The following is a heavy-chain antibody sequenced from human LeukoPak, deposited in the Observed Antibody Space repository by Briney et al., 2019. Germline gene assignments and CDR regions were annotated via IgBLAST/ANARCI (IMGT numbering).Heavy chain of an antibody. V-gene: IGHV3-74*01. Sequence: GGSLRLSCVGSGFTFSSYWMHWVRQGPGKGLEWVSRISIDGSTTTYADSVKGRFTISRDNAKNSLYLQMNSLRAEDTAVYYCARVTIFAYWGQGTLVTVSS. D-gene: IGHD3-3*01. J-gene: IGHJ4*02. CDR3: ARVTIFAY. CDR1: GFTFSSYW. CDR2: ISIDGSTT.